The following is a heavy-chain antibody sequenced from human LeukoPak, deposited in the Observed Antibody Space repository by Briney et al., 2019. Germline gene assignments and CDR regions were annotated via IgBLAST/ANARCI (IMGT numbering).Heavy chain of an antibody. CDR3: ARGSYSHYGMDV. CDR2: INSDGSST. D-gene: IGHD1-26*01. J-gene: IGHJ6*02. Sequence: GGSLRLSCAASGFTFSSYWMHWVRQGPGKGLVWVSRINSDGSSTRYADSVKGRFTISRDNAKNTLYLQMDSLRAEDTAVYYCARGSYSHYGMDVWGQGTTVTVSS. V-gene: IGHV3-74*01. CDR1: GFTFSSYW.